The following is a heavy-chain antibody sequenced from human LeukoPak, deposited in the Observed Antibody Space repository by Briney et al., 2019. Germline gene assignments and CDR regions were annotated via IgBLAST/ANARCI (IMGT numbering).Heavy chain of an antibody. V-gene: IGHV4-59*01. CDR2: MFYNGNT. Sequence: SETLSLTCNVSGGSINGYYWTWIRQRLGKGLEWIGYMFYNGNTNYSPSLKSRVTISFDTSKSQISMRLTSVTAADTGVYHCARLTREDGVDVWGQGTTVTVSS. CDR3: ARLTREDGVDV. J-gene: IGHJ6*02. CDR1: GGSINGYY.